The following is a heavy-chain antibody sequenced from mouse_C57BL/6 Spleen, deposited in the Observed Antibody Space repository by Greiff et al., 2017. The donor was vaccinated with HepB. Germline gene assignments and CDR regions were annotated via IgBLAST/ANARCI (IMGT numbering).Heavy chain of an antibody. CDR3: ARYHDYGSSLYYAMDY. J-gene: IGHJ4*01. Sequence: EVQLQESGPGLAKPSQTLSLTCSVTGYSITSDYWNWIRKFPGNKLEYMGYISYSGSTYYNPSLKSRISITRDTSKNQYYLQLNSVTTEDTATYYCARYHDYGSSLYYAMDYWGQGTSVTVSS. V-gene: IGHV3-8*01. CDR1: GYSITSDY. CDR2: ISYSGST. D-gene: IGHD1-1*01.